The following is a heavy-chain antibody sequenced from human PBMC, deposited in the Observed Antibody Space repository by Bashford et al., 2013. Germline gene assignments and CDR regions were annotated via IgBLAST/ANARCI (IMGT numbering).Heavy chain of an antibody. V-gene: IGHV2-70*12. J-gene: IGHJ2*01. CDR3: RHRTPQLRCTWYF. CDR1: GFSLDRNGVG. D-gene: IGHD1-1*01. Sequence: SGPTLVKPTQTLTLTCTFSGFSLDRNGVGVGWLRQPPGKALEWLALINWNDDKYYSTSLKTRLTVSKDTYQNQVVLTMTNSRTLWTHATYYCRHRTPQLRCTWYF. CDR2: INWNDDK.